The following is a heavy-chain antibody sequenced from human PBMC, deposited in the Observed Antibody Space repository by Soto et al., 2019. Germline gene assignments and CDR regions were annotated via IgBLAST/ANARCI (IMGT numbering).Heavy chain of an antibody. Sequence: QITLKESGPTLVKPTQTLTLTCTFSGFSLSTNGVGVAWIRQPPGKALEWLALIYWDDDKRYSPSLKSRLTITQDTHKNPVVLTMTNMDPVETGKYYCVHNTFVAAYGTGWFDPWGQGTLVTVSS. CDR2: IYWDDDK. J-gene: IGHJ5*02. D-gene: IGHD3-10*01. CDR1: GFSLSTNGVG. CDR3: VHNTFVAAYGTGWFDP. V-gene: IGHV2-5*02.